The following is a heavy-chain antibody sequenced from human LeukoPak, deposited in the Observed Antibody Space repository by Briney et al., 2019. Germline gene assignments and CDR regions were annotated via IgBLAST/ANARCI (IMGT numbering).Heavy chain of an antibody. CDR3: AGLIVATTYFDY. CDR2: INHSGST. J-gene: IGHJ4*02. D-gene: IGHD5-12*01. V-gene: IGHV4-34*01. CDR1: GGSLSGYY. Sequence: SETLSLTCAVYGGSLSGYYWSWIRQPPGKGLEWIGEINHSGSTNYNPSLKSRVTISVDTSKNQFSLKLSSVTAADTAVYYCAGLIVATTYFDYWGQGTLVTVSS.